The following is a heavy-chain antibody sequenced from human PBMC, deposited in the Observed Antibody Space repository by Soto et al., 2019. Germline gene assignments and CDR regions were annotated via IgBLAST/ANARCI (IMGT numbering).Heavy chain of an antibody. D-gene: IGHD3-22*01. J-gene: IGHJ6*02. CDR3: ASLPYYYESSGYLPRKAYYDGMDV. CDR1: GFTFSDYY. CDR2: ISSSGRTI. V-gene: IGHV3-11*01. Sequence: QVQLVESGGGLVKPGGSLRLSCAASGFTFSDYYMNWIRQAPGNGLEWVSYISSSGRTIYYADSVKGRFTISRDNAKNSLFLQMNSLRAANTAVYYCASLPYYYESSGYLPRKAYYDGMDVWGQGTTVTVSS.